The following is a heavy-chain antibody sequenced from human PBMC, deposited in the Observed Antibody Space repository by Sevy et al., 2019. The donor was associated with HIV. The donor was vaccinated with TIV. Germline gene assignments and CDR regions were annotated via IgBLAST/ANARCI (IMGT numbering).Heavy chain of an antibody. D-gene: IGHD3-22*01. CDR2: KKQDGNEK. Sequence: GESLKISCVASGFNLSPYWMTWVRQAPGKGLEWVANKKQDGNEKYYVDSVKGRFTVSRDNAKNALYLQMYSLRVEDTAVYFCASNTYHYDSNTYYPVYWGQGTRVTVSS. CDR1: GFNLSPYW. V-gene: IGHV3-7*01. CDR3: ASNTYHYDSNTYYPVY. J-gene: IGHJ4*02.